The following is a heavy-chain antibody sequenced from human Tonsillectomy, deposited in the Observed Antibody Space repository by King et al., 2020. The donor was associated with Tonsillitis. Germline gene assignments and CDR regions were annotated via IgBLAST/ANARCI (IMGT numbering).Heavy chain of an antibody. V-gene: IGHV4-59*01. CDR1: GGSISTYY. D-gene: IGHD3-16*01. J-gene: IGHJ2*01. CDR3: ARGEGVRLRFYGYFDL. CDR2: INYSGST. Sequence: MQLQESGPGLVKPSETLSLTCTVSGGSISTYYWSWIRQPPGKGLEWIGYINYSGSTDSNPSLKSRVTISVDTSKNQFSLKLSSMTAADTAVYYCARGEGVRLRFYGYFDLWGRGTLVTVSS.